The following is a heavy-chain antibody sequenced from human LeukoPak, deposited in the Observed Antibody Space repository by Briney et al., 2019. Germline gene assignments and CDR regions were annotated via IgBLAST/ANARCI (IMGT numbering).Heavy chain of an antibody. CDR2: INPNSGGT. D-gene: IGHD5-18*01. V-gene: IGHV1-2*02. CDR3: ARDLGYSYAPDY. J-gene: IGHJ4*02. CDR1: GYTFTGYY. Sequence: ASVKVSCKASGYTFTGYYIHWVRQAPGQGLEWMGWINPNSGGTNYAQKFQGRVTMTRDTSISTAYMELSRLRSDDTAVYYCARDLGYSYAPDYWGQGTLVTVSS.